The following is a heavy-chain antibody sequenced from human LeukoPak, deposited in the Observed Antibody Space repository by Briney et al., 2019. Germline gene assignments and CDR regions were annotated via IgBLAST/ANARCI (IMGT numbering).Heavy chain of an antibody. V-gene: IGHV1-18*01. Sequence: ASVNVSCKASGYTFTSYGISWVRQAPGQGLEWMGWISTYNGNTNYAQKLQGRVTMTTDTSTSTAYMELRSLRSDDTAVYYCARKIPSYCSSSSCYTYFDYWGQGTLVTVSS. CDR3: ARKIPSYCSSSSCYTYFDY. J-gene: IGHJ4*02. D-gene: IGHD2-2*02. CDR2: ISTYNGNT. CDR1: GYTFTSYG.